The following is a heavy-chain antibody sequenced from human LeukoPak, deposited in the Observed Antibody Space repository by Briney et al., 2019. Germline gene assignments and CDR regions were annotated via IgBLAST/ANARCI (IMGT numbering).Heavy chain of an antibody. Sequence: GGSLRLSCAASGFTFSSYWMHWVRQAPGKGLVWVSRINTDGSSTNYADSVKGRFTISRDNAKNTLYLQMNSLRAEDTAVYYCARDLTDIVVVPAANFGAFDIWGQGTMVTVSS. J-gene: IGHJ3*02. CDR3: ARDLTDIVVVPAANFGAFDI. V-gene: IGHV3-74*01. CDR1: GFTFSSYW. CDR2: INTDGSST. D-gene: IGHD2-2*01.